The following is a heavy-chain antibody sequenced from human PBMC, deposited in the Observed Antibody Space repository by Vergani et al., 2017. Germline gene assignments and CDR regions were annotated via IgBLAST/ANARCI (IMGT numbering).Heavy chain of an antibody. J-gene: IGHJ5*02. V-gene: IGHV3-33*01. CDR2: IWYDGNNK. CDR3: ARDLRLLYNRFDT. D-gene: IGHD1-14*01. Sequence: QVQLVESGGGVVQPGRSLRLSCAASGFTFNQYGMHWVRQAPGKGLEWVAVIWYDGNNKQYADSVKGRFTISRDNSKSTMYLQMNSLRDEDTGVYYCARDLRLLYNRFDTWGQGTLVTGSS. CDR1: GFTFNQYG.